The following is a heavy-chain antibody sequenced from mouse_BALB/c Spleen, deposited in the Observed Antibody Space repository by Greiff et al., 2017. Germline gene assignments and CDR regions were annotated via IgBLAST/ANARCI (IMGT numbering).Heavy chain of an antibody. J-gene: IGHJ2*01. Sequence: LQQPGSELVRPGASVKLSCKASGYTFTSYWMHWVKQRPGQGLEWIGNIYPGSGSTNYDEKFKSKATLTVDTSSSTAYMQLSSLTSEDSAVYYCRSCSYERDFDYWGQGTTLTVSS. V-gene: IGHV1S22*01. CDR3: RSCSYERDFDY. D-gene: IGHD1-2*01. CDR1: GYTFTSYW. CDR2: IYPGSGST.